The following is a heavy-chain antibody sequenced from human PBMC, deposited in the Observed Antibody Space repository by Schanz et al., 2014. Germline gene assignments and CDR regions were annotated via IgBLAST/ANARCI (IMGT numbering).Heavy chain of an antibody. CDR3: ARAPTAYCSDTSCLGTPFDY. CDR1: GYTFTAYY. Sequence: QVQLVQSGAEVKKPGASVKVSCKASGYTFTAYYIHWVRQAPGQGLEWMGRINPNSGGTNYAQKLQARVTMTRDTSRSTVYMELSSLRSEDTAVYYCARAPTAYCSDTSCLGTPFDYWGQGTLVTVSS. V-gene: IGHV1-2*02. J-gene: IGHJ4*02. CDR2: INPNSGGT. D-gene: IGHD2-2*01.